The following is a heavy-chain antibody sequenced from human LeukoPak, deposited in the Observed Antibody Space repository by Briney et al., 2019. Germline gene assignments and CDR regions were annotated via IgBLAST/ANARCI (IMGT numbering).Heavy chain of an antibody. CDR1: GFTFSSYA. J-gene: IGHJ4*02. D-gene: IGHD3-22*01. CDR2: ISGSGGNT. V-gene: IGHV3-23*01. Sequence: GGSLRLSCAASGFTFSSYAMSWVRQAPGKGREWVSAISGSGGNTYYADSVKGRFTLSRDNSKNTLYLQMNSLRAEDTAVYYCAKDVDSSGYYLSFDYWGQGTLVTVSS. CDR3: AKDVDSSGYYLSFDY.